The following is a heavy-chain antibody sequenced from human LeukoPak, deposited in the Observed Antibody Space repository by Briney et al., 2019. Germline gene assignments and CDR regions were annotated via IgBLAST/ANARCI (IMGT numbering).Heavy chain of an antibody. CDR2: INPNSGGT. V-gene: IGHV1-2*02. D-gene: IGHD3-3*01. Sequence: GASVKVSCKASGYTFTGYYMHWVRQAPGQGLEWMGWINPNSGGTNYAQKFQGRVTMTRDTSISTAYMELSRLRSDDAAVYYCARDTGYDFWSEDSPQGYFDYWGQGTLVTVSS. CDR1: GYTFTGYY. CDR3: ARDTGYDFWSEDSPQGYFDY. J-gene: IGHJ4*02.